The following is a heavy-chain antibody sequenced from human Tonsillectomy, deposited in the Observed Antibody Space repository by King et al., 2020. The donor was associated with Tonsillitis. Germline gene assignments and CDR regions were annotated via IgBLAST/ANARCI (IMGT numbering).Heavy chain of an antibody. CDR1: GGSFSGYF. D-gene: IGHD5-24*01. CDR2: ITHSGST. J-gene: IGHJ4*02. V-gene: IGHV4-34*01. CDR3: AWTRTRGDGYLY. Sequence: VQLQQWGAGLLKPSETLSLTCAVYGGSFSGYFWSCIRQPPGKGLEWIGEITHSGSTNYNPSLKSRVTISVDTSKNQFSLKLTSVTAADTAVYYCAWTRTRGDGYLYWGQGTLVTVSS.